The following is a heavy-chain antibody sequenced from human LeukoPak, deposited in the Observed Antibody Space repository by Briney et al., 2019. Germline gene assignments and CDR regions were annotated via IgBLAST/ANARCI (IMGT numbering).Heavy chain of an antibody. CDR2: IYYSGTTY. V-gene: IGHV4-59*08. CDR3: ARLDKHTGSWLRDY. CDR1: GGSISSYY. D-gene: IGHD5-12*01. Sequence: PSETLSLTCTVSGGSISSYYWIWTRQPPGKGLEWIGYIYYSGTTYYYNPSLQSRVTMSVDTSKNQFSLKLNSVTAADTAVYYCARLDKHTGSWLRDYWGQGTLVTVSS. J-gene: IGHJ4*02.